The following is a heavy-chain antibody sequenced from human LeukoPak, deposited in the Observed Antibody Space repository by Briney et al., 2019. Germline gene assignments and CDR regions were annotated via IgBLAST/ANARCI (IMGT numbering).Heavy chain of an antibody. J-gene: IGHJ6*03. CDR3: ERARKGITGTIGGYYYYYYMDV. Sequence: ASVKVSCKASGGTFSSYAISWVRQAPGQGLEWMGGIIPIFGTANYAQKFQGRVTITTDESTSTAYMELSSLRSEDTAVYYCERARKGITGTIGGYYYYYYMDVWGKGTTVTVSS. V-gene: IGHV1-69*05. CDR1: GGTFSSYA. D-gene: IGHD1-20*01. CDR2: IIPIFGTA.